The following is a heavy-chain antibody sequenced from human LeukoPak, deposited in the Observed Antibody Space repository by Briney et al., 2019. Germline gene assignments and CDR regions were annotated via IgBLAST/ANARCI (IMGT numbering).Heavy chain of an antibody. CDR2: IKEDGREK. Sequence: GGSLRLSCSASGFTFSSFWLSWVRQAPGKGLEWVANIKEDGREKYYVDSVKGRFTVSRDNAKNSLYLQMNSLRAEDTAVYYCATIGRTVTGLWGQGTLVTVSS. CDR1: GFTFSSFW. D-gene: IGHD6-19*01. CDR3: ATIGRTVTGL. J-gene: IGHJ4*02. V-gene: IGHV3-7*01.